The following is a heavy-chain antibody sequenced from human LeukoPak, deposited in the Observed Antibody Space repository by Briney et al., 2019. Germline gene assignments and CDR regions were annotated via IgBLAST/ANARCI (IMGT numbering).Heavy chain of an antibody. CDR3: ARVAEITRFDY. Sequence: PSQTLSLTCAISGDSVSTNSVAWNWIRQSPSRGLQWLGRTSYRSKWYNDYAVSVKSRITITPDTSKNQFSLQLNSVTPEDTAVYYCARVAEITRFDYWGQGTLVTVSS. CDR2: TSYRSKWYN. CDR1: GDSVSTNSVA. V-gene: IGHV6-1*01. D-gene: IGHD5-24*01. J-gene: IGHJ4*02.